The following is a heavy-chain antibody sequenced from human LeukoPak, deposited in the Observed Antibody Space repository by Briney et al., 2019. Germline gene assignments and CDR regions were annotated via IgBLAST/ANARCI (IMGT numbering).Heavy chain of an antibody. V-gene: IGHV3-30-3*01. CDR3: ARARGVYGSGDHPYFDY. CDR1: GFTFSSYA. J-gene: IGHJ4*02. CDR2: ISYDGSNK. Sequence: GGSLRLSCAASGFTFSSYAMHWVRQAPGKGLEWVAVISYDGSNKYYADSVKGRFTISRGNSKNTLYLQMNSLRAEDTAVYYCARARGVYGSGDHPYFDYWGQGTLVTVSS. D-gene: IGHD3-10*01.